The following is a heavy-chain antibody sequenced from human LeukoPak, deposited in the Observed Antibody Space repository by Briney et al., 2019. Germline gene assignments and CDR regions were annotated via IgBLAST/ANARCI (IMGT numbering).Heavy chain of an antibody. V-gene: IGHV4-59*08. CDR1: GGSISSYY. CDR3: ARQIDTYVYFDN. D-gene: IGHD3-16*01. CDR2: IYSSGSA. Sequence: PSETLSLTCTVSGGSISSYYWSWIRQPPGKGLEWIAYIYSSGSANYNPSLKSRVTISVDTSKNQFSLKLGSLTAADTAVYYCARQIDTYVYFDNWGQGTLVTVSS. J-gene: IGHJ4*02.